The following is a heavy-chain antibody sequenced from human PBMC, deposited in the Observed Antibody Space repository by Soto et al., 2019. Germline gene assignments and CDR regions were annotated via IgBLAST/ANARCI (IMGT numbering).Heavy chain of an antibody. D-gene: IGHD3-3*01. CDR1: GDSIISGYH. CDR3: ARGIFGPTLLHYYYYYCMDV. V-gene: IGHV4-38-2*01. J-gene: IGHJ6*02. CDR2: IFHSGTT. Sequence: NPSETLSLTCAVSGDSIISGYHWAWIRQPPGKGLEWVASIFHSGTTYYNPSLTSRVTISVDTSKNQFSLKLSSVTAADSAVYYCARGIFGPTLLHYYYYYCMDVWGQGTTVTVSS.